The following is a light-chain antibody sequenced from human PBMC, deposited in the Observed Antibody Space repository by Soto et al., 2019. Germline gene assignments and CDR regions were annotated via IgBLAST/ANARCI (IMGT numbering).Light chain of an antibody. CDR3: SSSAGSYTWV. CDR2: DVN. J-gene: IGLJ3*02. Sequence: QSALTQPRSVSGSPGQSVTISCTGTSSDVGNYNYVSWYQQHPGKAPKVMIYDVNNWPSGVPDRFSGSKSGNTASLTISRHAAEEADDYYCSSSAGSYTWVFGGGTKVTVL. V-gene: IGLV2-11*01. CDR1: SSDVGNYNY.